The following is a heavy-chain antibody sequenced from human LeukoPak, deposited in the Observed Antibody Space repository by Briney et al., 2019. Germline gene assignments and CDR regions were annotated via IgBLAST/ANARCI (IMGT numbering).Heavy chain of an antibody. V-gene: IGHV2-26*01. Sequence: SGPVLVKPTETLTLTCTVSGFSLSNARMGVSWIRQPPGKALEWLAHIFSNDEKSYTTSLKSRLTISKDTSKNQVVLTMTNMDPVDTATYYCAHRPEPARQFFDYWGQGTLVTVSS. CDR3: AHRPEPARQFFDY. CDR1: GFSLSNARMG. J-gene: IGHJ4*02. D-gene: IGHD6-6*01. CDR2: IFSNDEK.